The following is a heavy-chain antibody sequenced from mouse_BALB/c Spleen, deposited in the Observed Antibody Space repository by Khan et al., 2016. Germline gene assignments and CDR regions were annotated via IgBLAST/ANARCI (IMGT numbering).Heavy chain of an antibody. CDR1: GFTFNTYA. J-gene: IGHJ4*01. D-gene: IGHD2-1*01. Sequence: EVQLVESGGGLVQPKGSLKLSCAASGFTFNTYAMHWVCQAPGKGLEWVARIRSKSNNYATYYADSVKDRFTISRDDSQSMLYLQMNNLKTEDTAMYYCVREGNYGSYYAMDYWGQGTSVTVSS. CDR3: VREGNYGSYYAMDY. V-gene: IGHV10-3*03. CDR2: IRSKSNNYAT.